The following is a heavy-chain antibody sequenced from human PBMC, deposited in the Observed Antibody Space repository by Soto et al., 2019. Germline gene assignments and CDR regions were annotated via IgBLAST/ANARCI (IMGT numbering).Heavy chain of an antibody. J-gene: IGHJ6*02. Sequence: GGSLILSCAASGFSFSSSTMNWVRQAPGKGLEWVSYVSIGSTTIYYAESVKGRFTISRDNGKNSLYLQMNSLRAEDTAVYYCARDYGPGYYDILTGYLGLDYYYGMDVWGQGTTVTVSS. CDR3: ARDYGPGYYDILTGYLGLDYYYGMDV. CDR2: VSIGSTTI. V-gene: IGHV3-48*01. CDR1: GFSFSSST. D-gene: IGHD3-9*01.